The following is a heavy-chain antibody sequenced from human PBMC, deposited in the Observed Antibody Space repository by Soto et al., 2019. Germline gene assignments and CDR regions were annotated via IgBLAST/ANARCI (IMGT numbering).Heavy chain of an antibody. Sequence: QVQLQESGPGLVKPSQTLSLTCTVSGGSISSGGYYWGWIRQHPGKGLEWIGYIYYSGSTYYNPSLKSRVTRSVDTSKNQFSLKLSSVTAADTAVYYCARWGYSNYDAFDSWGQGTLVTVSS. CDR1: GGSISSGGYY. D-gene: IGHD4-4*01. J-gene: IGHJ5*01. CDR3: ARWGYSNYDAFDS. CDR2: IYYSGST. V-gene: IGHV4-31*03.